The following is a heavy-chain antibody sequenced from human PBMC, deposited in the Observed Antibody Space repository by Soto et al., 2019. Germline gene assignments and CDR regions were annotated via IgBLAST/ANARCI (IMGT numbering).Heavy chain of an antibody. CDR2: ISGSGFST. D-gene: IGHD3-16*01. J-gene: IGHJ3*02. CDR3: ATFTFGRPFDT. Sequence: PGRSLRLSCAASGFTFNTYAMSWVRQAPGQGLEWVSAISGSGFSTYYADSVKGRFSISSDSSKNTLFLQMNSLRADDTAVYFCATFTFGRPFDTWGQGTMVTVSS. V-gene: IGHV3-23*01. CDR1: GFTFNTYA.